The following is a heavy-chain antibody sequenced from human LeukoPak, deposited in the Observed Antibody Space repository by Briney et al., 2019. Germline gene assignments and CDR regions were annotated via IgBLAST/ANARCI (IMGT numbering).Heavy chain of an antibody. CDR3: ARVHCSSTSCFEGNWFDP. CDR2: IYTSGST. V-gene: IGHV4-4*07. D-gene: IGHD2-2*01. J-gene: IGHJ5*02. CDR1: GGSISSYY. Sequence: SETLSLTCTVSGGSISSYYWSWIRQPAGKGLEWIGRIYTSGSTNYNPSLKSRVTMSVDTSKNQFSLKLSSVTAADMAVYYCARVHCSSTSCFEGNWFDPWGQGTLVTVSS.